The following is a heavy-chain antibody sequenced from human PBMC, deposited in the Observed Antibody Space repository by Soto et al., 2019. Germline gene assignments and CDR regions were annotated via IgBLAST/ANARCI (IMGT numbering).Heavy chain of an antibody. V-gene: IGHV4-59*08. CDR1: GGSISSYY. CDR3: ARRSFYDILTGSHDAFDI. CDR2: IYYSGST. J-gene: IGHJ3*02. D-gene: IGHD3-9*01. Sequence: SETLSLTCTVSGGSISSYYWSWIRQSPGKGLEWIGYIYYSGSTNYNPSLKSRVTISVDTSKNQFSLKLSSVTAADTAVYYCARRSFYDILTGSHDAFDIWGQGTMVTVSS.